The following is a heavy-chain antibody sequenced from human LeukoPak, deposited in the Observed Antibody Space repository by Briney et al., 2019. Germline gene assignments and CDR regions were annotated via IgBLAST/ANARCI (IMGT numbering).Heavy chain of an antibody. CDR1: GFSFSTYW. CDR2: INQDASVR. V-gene: IGHV3-7*01. D-gene: IGHD6-6*01. CDR3: ARDPGSSSLDL. J-gene: IGHJ5*02. Sequence: GGSLRLSCAASGFSFSTYWMSWVRQTPEKGLEFVANINQDASVRNYMDSLKGRCTISRDNAKKSVYPEINSLRADDTAVYYCARDPGSSSLDLWGQGALVTVSS.